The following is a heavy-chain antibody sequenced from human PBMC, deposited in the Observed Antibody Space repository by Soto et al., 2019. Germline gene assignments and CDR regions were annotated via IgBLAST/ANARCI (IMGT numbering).Heavy chain of an antibody. CDR1: AFTFTSYA. J-gene: IGHJ4*02. Sequence: GGTLRLSSVGSAFTFTSYAINWVRQAPGRGLEWIWYISGDGSAIYEVDSVKGRFTVSRDNAKHSLYLQMNSLRDEDTAVYYCARDSGYDYRLDFWGRGALVTVSS. V-gene: IGHV3-48*02. CDR3: ARDSGYDYRLDF. CDR2: ISGDGSAI. D-gene: IGHD5-12*01.